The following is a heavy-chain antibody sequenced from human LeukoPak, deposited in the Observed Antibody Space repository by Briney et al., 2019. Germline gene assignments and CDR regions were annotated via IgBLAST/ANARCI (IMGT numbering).Heavy chain of an antibody. D-gene: IGHD1-1*01. V-gene: IGHV3-66*01. CDR3: ARDGTQVSFDI. J-gene: IGHJ3*02. CDR2: IYSGGST. Sequence: GGPLRLSCAASGFTVSSNYMSWVRQAPGKGLEWVSVIYSGGSTYYADSVKGRFTISRDNSKNTLYLQMNSLRAEDTAVYYCARDGTQVSFDIWGQGTMVTVSS. CDR1: GFTVSSNY.